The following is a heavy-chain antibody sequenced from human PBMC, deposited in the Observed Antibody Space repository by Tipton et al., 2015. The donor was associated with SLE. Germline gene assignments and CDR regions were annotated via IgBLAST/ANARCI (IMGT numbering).Heavy chain of an antibody. Sequence: TLSLTCAVSGYSISSGYYWGWIRQPPGKGLEWIGSIYHSGSTYYNPSLKSRVTISVDTSKNQFSLRLSSVTAVDTAVYYCARRAGDSYNSPFDYWGQGNLVTVSS. J-gene: IGHJ4*02. CDR3: ARRAGDSYNSPFDY. CDR2: IYHSGST. D-gene: IGHD5-24*01. V-gene: IGHV4-38-2*01. CDR1: GYSISSGYY.